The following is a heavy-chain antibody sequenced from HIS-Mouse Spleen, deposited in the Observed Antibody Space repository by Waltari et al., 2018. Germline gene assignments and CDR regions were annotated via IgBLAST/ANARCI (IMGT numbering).Heavy chain of an antibody. J-gene: IGHJ2*01. CDR2: IYYSGST. CDR3: AREIPYSSSWYDWYFDL. CDR1: GGSISSSSYY. D-gene: IGHD6-13*01. V-gene: IGHV4-39*07. Sequence: QLQLQESGPGLVKPSETLSPTCTVSGGSISSSSYYWGWIPPPPGKGLEWIGSIYYSGSTYYNPSLKSRVTISVDTSKNQFSLKLSSVTAADTAVYYCAREIPYSSSWYDWYFDLWGRGTLVTVSS.